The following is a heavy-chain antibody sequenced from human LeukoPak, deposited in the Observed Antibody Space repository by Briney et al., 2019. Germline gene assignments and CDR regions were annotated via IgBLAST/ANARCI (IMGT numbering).Heavy chain of an antibody. CDR3: ASYPRYISSPPFDY. CDR1: GYTFTGQY. D-gene: IGHD5-12*01. CDR2: INPNTGDT. V-gene: IGHV1-2*02. Sequence: ASVKVSCKAYGYTFTGQYMHWVRQAPGQGLEWMGWINPNTGDTNYAHKFQGRVTMTRDTAISTAYLELSRLASDDTAVYYCASYPRYISSPPFDYWGQGTLVTVSS. J-gene: IGHJ4*02.